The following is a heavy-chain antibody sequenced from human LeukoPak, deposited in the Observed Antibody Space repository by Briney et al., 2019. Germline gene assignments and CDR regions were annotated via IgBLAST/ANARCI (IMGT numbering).Heavy chain of an antibody. J-gene: IGHJ3*02. Sequence: SETLSLTCAVSGGSISSSSYYWGWIRQPPGKGLEWIGSIYYSGSTYYNPSLKSRVTISVDTSKNQFSLKLSSVTAADTAVYYCARGDAFDIWGQGTMVTVSS. CDR3: ARGDAFDI. V-gene: IGHV4-39*07. CDR1: GGSISSSSYY. CDR2: IYYSGST.